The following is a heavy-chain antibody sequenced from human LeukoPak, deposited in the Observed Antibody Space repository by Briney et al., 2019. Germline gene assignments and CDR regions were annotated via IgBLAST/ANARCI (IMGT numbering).Heavy chain of an antibody. CDR2: IYYSGST. CDR1: GGTISSYY. CDR3: AREESGSIVQPRYSFDY. D-gene: IGHD6-6*01. Sequence: PSETLSLTCTIPGGTISSYYWSWIRQPPAKGLEWIGYIYYSGSTNYNPSLKSRVTISVDTSKNQFSLKLSSVTAADTAVYYCAREESGSIVQPRYSFDYWGQGTLVTVSS. V-gene: IGHV4-59*01. J-gene: IGHJ4*02.